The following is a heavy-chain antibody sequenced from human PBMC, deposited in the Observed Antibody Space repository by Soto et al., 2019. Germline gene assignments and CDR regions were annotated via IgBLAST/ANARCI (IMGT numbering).Heavy chain of an antibody. CDR2: IYYSGST. J-gene: IGHJ4*02. Sequence: QVQLQESGPGLVKPSQTLSLTCTVSGGSISSGGYYWSWIRQHPGKGLEWIGYIYYSGSTYYTPSLNSRVTISVDTSKNQFSLKLSSVTAADTAVYYCARVETVKYSCYETLFDYWGQGTLVTVSS. D-gene: IGHD5-12*01. CDR3: ARVETVKYSCYETLFDY. V-gene: IGHV4-31*03. CDR1: GGSISSGGYY.